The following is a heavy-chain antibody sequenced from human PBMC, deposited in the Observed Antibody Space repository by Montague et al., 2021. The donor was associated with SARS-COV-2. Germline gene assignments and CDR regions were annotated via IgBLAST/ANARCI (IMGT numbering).Heavy chain of an antibody. CDR3: TRHVHMTWPEPSPGFDY. V-gene: IGHV4-39*01. D-gene: IGHD1-1*01. J-gene: IGHJ4*02. CDR1: GDSISSSSYN. Sequence: SETLYLTCTVSGDSISSSSYNWGWTRQPPGKGLEWIGSVHYSGRPYYNPSLKSRVTIYVDTSKNQLSLKLSSVTAADTAVYYCTRHVHMTWPEPSPGFDYWSQGTLVTV. CDR2: VHYSGRP.